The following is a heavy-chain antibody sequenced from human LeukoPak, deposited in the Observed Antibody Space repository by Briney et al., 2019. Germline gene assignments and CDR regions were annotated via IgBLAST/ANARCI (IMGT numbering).Heavy chain of an antibody. Sequence: GGSLRLSCAASGVTFNIYAMNWVRQAPGKGMEWVSLITGNAGAIHYADSVKGGFTISRDNSKSTLYIQMNRLRAEDRAGYYCVKDRVPDGYYSVYHWGQGTLVAVSS. V-gene: IGHV3-23*01. CDR2: ITGNAGAI. J-gene: IGHJ5*02. D-gene: IGHD2-2*03. CDR3: VKDRVPDGYYSVYH. CDR1: GVTFNIYA.